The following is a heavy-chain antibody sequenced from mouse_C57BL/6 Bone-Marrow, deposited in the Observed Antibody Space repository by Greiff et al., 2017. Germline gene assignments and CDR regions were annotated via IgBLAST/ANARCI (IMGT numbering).Heavy chain of an antibody. D-gene: IGHD4-1*01. J-gene: IGHJ3*01. Sequence: DVKVEESGGGLVQPGGSMKLSCVASGFTFSNYWMNWVRQSPEKGLEWVAQISVKSDNYATHYAVSVKGRFTITRDDSRRSVYLQMNNLRAEDSGNYYCTKLGRSAYWGQGTLVTVSA. CDR2: ISVKSDNYAT. V-gene: IGHV6-3*01. CDR3: TKLGRSAY. CDR1: GFTFSNYW.